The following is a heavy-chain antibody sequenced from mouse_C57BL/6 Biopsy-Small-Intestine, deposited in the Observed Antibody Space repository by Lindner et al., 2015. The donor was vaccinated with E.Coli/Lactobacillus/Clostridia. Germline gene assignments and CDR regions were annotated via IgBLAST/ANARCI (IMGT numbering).Heavy chain of an antibody. V-gene: IGHV1-9*01. CDR2: ILPGSGST. CDR1: GYTFTGYW. J-gene: IGHJ4*01. CDR3: ARLFGYVMDY. Sequence: VQLQESGSELMKPGASVELSCKATGYTFTGYWIEWVRQRPGHGLEWIGQILPGSGSTTYSEKFQGKATFTADTSSNTAYMQPSSLTTEDSAIYYCARLFGYVMDYWGQGTSVTVSS.